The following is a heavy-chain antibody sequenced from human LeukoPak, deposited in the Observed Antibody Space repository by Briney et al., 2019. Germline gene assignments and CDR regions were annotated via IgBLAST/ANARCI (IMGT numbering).Heavy chain of an antibody. Sequence: TSETLSLTCTVSGGSISSYYWSWIRQPPGKGLEWIGYIYYSGSTNYNPSLKSRVTISVDTSKNQFSLKLSSVTAADTAVYYCARRDGYNLDYWGQGTLVTVSS. CDR1: GGSISSYY. V-gene: IGHV4-59*01. CDR3: ARRDGYNLDY. D-gene: IGHD5-24*01. J-gene: IGHJ4*02. CDR2: IYYSGST.